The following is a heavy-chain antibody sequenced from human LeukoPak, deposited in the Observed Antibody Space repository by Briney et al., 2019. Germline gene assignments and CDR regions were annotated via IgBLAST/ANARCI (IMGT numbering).Heavy chain of an antibody. V-gene: IGHV4-4*07. CDR2: IYTSGST. CDR1: GGSISSYY. CDR3: ARRRGPTWFDP. J-gene: IGHJ5*02. Sequence: SETLSLTCTVTGGSISSYYWSWIRPPAGKGLEWIGRIYTSGSTNYNPSLKSRVTMSVDTSKNQFSLKLSSVPPADTAVYYCARRRGPTWFDPWGQGTLVTVSS.